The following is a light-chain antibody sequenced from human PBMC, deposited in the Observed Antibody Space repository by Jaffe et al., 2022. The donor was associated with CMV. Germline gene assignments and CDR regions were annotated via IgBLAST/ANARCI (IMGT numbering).Light chain of an antibody. V-gene: IGLV2-23*02. CDR3: CLYASGRWV. CDR2: ELT. Sequence: QSALTQPASVSGSPGQSITISCTGTSSDVGSSNLVSWYQQHPGKAPKLMLYELTKRPSGVSSRFSGSKSGNTASLTISGLQAEDEADYYCCLYASGRWVFGRGTRVTVL. CDR1: SSDVGSSNL. J-gene: IGLJ3*02.